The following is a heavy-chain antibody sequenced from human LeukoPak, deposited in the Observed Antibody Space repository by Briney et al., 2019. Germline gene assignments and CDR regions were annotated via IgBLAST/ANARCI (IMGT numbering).Heavy chain of an antibody. CDR1: GYTFTSYY. V-gene: IGHV1-46*01. Sequence: ASVKVSCKASGYTFTSYYMHWVRQAPGQGLEWMGIINPSGGSTSYAQKFQGRVIMTRDTSTSTVYMELSSLRSEDTAVYYCARAGGGYCSSTSCRKLPDYWGQGTLVTVSS. CDR3: ARAGGGYCSSTSCRKLPDY. CDR2: INPSGGST. D-gene: IGHD2-2*01. J-gene: IGHJ4*02.